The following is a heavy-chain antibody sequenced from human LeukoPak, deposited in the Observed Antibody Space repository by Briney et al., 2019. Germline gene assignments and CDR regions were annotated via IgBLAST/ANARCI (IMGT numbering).Heavy chain of an antibody. D-gene: IGHD3-22*01. Sequence: GGSLRLSCAASGFTFSSYAMSWVRQAPGKGLEWVSYISSSGSTIFYADSVKGRFTISRDNAKNSLYLQMNSLRAEDTAVYYCARATYYYDSSGYWVFDFWGQGTLVTVSS. CDR2: ISSSGSTI. J-gene: IGHJ4*02. V-gene: IGHV3-48*03. CDR3: ARATYYYDSSGYWVFDF. CDR1: GFTFSSYA.